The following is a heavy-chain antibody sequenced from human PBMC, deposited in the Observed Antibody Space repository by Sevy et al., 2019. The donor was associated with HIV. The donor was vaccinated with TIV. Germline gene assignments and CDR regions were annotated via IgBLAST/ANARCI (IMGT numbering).Heavy chain of an antibody. D-gene: IGHD2-21*02. CDR2: VASHGNYK. CDR3: ARLQSCSGDCYYFDS. Sequence: GGSLRLSCAASGFTFRRYDMHWVRQAPGRGLEWVAVVASHGNYKSFADFVRGRFTISRDNARNSLDLQMTSLRTEDTAVYYCARLQSCSGDCYYFDSWGHGALVTVSS. V-gene: IGHV3-30-3*01. CDR1: GFTFRRYD. J-gene: IGHJ4*01.